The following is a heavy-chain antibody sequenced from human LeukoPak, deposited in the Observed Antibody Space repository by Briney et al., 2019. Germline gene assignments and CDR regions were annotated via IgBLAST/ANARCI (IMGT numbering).Heavy chain of an antibody. CDR1: GDGVSSNGAA. D-gene: IGHD1-26*01. CDR3: ARDPWERRAFDI. CDR2: TYYRSRWYV. J-gene: IGHJ3*02. Sequence: SQTLSLTCAISGDGVSSNGAAWNWIRQSPSRGLEWLGRTYYRSRWYVDYAVSVKSQIAINADTSKNQFSLQLHSATPEDTAVYYCARDPWERRAFDIWGQGIMVTVSS. V-gene: IGHV6-1*01.